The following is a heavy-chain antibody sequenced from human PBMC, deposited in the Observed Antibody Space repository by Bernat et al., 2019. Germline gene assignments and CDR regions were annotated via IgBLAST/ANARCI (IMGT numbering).Heavy chain of an antibody. V-gene: IGHV3-23*01. CDR2: VSNSGGRT. J-gene: IGHJ6*03. Sequence: EVQLLESGGGLVQPEGSLRLSCAASGFTFSTYAMTWVRQAPGKGLEWLSGVSNSGGRTYYADSVQGRCTISRDNSKNTLYLQMISLRAEDSAVYYCAKGLGGNGIFYYYMDVWGEGTTVTVSS. CDR3: AKGLGGNGIFYYYMDV. D-gene: IGHD3-16*01. CDR1: GFTFSTYA.